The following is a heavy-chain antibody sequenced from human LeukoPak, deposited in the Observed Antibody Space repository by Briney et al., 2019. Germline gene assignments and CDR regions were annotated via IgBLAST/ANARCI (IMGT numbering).Heavy chain of an antibody. Sequence: GASVKVSCKASGGTFSSYAISWVRQAPGQGLEWMGGIIPIFGTANYAQKFQGRVTITADESTSTAYMELSSLRSEDTAVYYCARGRYYDFWSGYYGDAFDIWGQGTMVTVSS. V-gene: IGHV1-69*13. CDR2: IIPIFGTA. CDR1: GGTFSSYA. D-gene: IGHD3-3*01. CDR3: ARGRYYDFWSGYYGDAFDI. J-gene: IGHJ3*02.